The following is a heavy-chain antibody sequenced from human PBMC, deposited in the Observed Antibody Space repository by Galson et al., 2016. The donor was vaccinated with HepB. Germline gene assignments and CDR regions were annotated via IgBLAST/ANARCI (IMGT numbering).Heavy chain of an antibody. J-gene: IGHJ4*02. CDR1: GFNLSSYA. CDR2: ISYDGTYT. V-gene: IGHV3-30-3*02. CDR3: AKYQGHPVSSYYFDY. D-gene: IGHD3-10*01. Sequence: SLRLSCAASGFNLSSYAINWVRQAPGKGLEWVSLISYDGTYTHYADSVKGRFTISRDNSKNMLYLEMKSLRPDDTAVYYCAKYQGHPVSSYYFDYWGRGALVTVSS.